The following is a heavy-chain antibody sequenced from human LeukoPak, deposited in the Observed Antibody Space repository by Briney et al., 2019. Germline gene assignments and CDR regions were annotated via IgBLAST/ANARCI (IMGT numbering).Heavy chain of an antibody. CDR1: GFTVSSNY. J-gene: IGHJ6*02. CDR2: IYSGGST. V-gene: IGHV3-53*01. D-gene: IGHD3-3*01. Sequence: GRSLRLSCAASGFTVSSNYMSWVRQAPGKGLEWVSVIYSGGSTYYADSVKGRFTISRDISKNTLYLQMNSLRAEETAVYFCARGYAYYDCWSGWGGGVDVWGQGTTVTVSS. CDR3: ARGYAYYDCWSGWGGGVDV.